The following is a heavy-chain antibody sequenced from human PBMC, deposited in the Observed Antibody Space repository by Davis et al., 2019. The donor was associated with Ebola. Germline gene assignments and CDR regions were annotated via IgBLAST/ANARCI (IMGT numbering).Heavy chain of an antibody. CDR2: ISGSGGST. CDR3: AKDVHSSGFSPSGFY. Sequence: PGGSLKISCAASGFTFSSYAMSWVRQAPGKGLEWVSAISGSGGSTYYADSVKGRFTISRDNSKNTLYLQMNSLRAEDTAVYYCAKDVHSSGFSPSGFYWGQGTLVTVSS. CDR1: GFTFSSYA. D-gene: IGHD6-19*01. V-gene: IGHV3-23*01. J-gene: IGHJ4*02.